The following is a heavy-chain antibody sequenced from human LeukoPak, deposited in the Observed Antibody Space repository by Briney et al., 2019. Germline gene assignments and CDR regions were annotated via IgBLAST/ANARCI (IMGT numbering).Heavy chain of an antibody. J-gene: IGHJ4*02. CDR1: GFTFRNYV. V-gene: IGHV3-33*08. D-gene: IGHD3-22*01. CDR3: ARDGSSGYYPSPYFDY. Sequence: GGSLRLSCAASGFTFRNYVIHWVRQAPGKGLEWVAVIWYDGSNKYYADSVKGRFTISRDNSKNTLYLQMNSLRAEDTAVYYCARDGSSGYYPSPYFDYWGQGTLVTVSS. CDR2: IWYDGSNK.